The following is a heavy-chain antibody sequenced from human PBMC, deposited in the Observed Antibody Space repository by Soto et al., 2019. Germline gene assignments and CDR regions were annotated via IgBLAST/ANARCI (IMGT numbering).Heavy chain of an antibody. CDR3: ARGNVAGYYFDY. D-gene: IGHD6-19*01. CDR1: GFTFRGYS. Sequence: EVQLVESGGGLVKLGGSRRLSGAASGFTFRGYSLTWVRQAPGKGLEWVSSISSSSSYIYYADSVKGRFTISRDNAKNSLYLQMNSLRAEDTAVYYCARGNVAGYYFDYWGQGTLVTVSS. V-gene: IGHV3-21*01. CDR2: ISSSSSYI. J-gene: IGHJ4*02.